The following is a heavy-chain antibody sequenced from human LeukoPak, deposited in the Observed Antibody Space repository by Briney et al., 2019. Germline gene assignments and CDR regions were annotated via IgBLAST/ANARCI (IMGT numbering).Heavy chain of an antibody. CDR3: ARGQEGSESLADWFDP. Sequence: SETLSLTCTVSGGSISGNYWSWTRQSAGKGLEWIGRVFSSGKTNYNPSLKSRVIMSLDTSKNLFSLKLTSVSASDTAVYYCARGQEGSESLADWFDPWGQGVLVTVSS. J-gene: IGHJ5*02. V-gene: IGHV4-4*07. CDR2: VFSSGKT. D-gene: IGHD3-10*01. CDR1: GGSISGNY.